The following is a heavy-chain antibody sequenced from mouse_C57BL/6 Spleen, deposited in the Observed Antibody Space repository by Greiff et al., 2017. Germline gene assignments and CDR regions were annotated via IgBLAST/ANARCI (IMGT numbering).Heavy chain of an antibody. Sequence: VQLQQPGAELVKPGASVKLSCKASGYTFTSYWMHWVKQRPGQGLEWIGMIHPNSGSTNYNEKFKSKATLTVDKSSSPAYMQLSSLTSEDSAVYYCARAAQAAWFAYWGQGTLVTGSA. D-gene: IGHD3-2*02. V-gene: IGHV1-64*01. CDR1: GYTFTSYW. CDR2: IHPNSGST. CDR3: ARAAQAAWFAY. J-gene: IGHJ3*01.